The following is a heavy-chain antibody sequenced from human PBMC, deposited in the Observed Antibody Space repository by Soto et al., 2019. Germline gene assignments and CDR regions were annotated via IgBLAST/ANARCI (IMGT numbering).Heavy chain of an antibody. CDR3: ARDSGWSRDYYYGMDV. V-gene: IGHV4-30-4*01. CDR2: IYYSGST. J-gene: IGHJ6*02. D-gene: IGHD6-19*01. Sequence: QVQLQESGPGLVKPSQTLSLTCTVSGGSISSGDYYWSWIRQPPGKGLEWIGYIYYSGSTYYHPSLKSRVTISVDTSKNQFSLKLSSVTAADTAVYYCARDSGWSRDYYYGMDVWGQGTTVTVSS. CDR1: GGSISSGDYY.